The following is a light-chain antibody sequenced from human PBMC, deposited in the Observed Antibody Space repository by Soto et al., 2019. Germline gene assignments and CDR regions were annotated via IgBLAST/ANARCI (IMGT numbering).Light chain of an antibody. CDR2: GPS. CDR1: QSVNSNY. CDR3: QQNGRT. J-gene: IGKJ2*01. Sequence: DIVLTQSPGTLSLSPGDRATLSCRSSQSVNSNYLACYQQKPGQAPRLLIFGPSTRATGIPDRFRGSGSGTHFPLTINRLEPEDFALYYCQQNGRTFRPGTKSEIK. V-gene: IGKV3-20*01.